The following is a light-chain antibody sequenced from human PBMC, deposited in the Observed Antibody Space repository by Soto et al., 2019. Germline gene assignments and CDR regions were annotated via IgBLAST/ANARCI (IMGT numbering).Light chain of an antibody. J-gene: IGLJ2*01. V-gene: IGLV2-14*01. CDR3: SSYTSRTPVV. CDR2: EVS. CDR1: SSDIGSYNY. Sequence: QSALTQPASVSGSPGQSITISCTGTSSDIGSYNYVSWYQQHPGKVPKLMIYEVSNRPSGVSNRFSGSKSGNTASLTISGLQAEDEADYYCSSYTSRTPVVFGGGTKLTVL.